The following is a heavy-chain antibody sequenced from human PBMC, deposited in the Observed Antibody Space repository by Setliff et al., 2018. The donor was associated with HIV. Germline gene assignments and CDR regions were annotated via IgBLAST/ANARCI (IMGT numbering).Heavy chain of an antibody. V-gene: IGHV5-51*01. CDR2: VSPGDSGT. D-gene: IGHD2-8*01. Sequence: PGESLKISCKGFGYSFTNFLIGWVRQMPGKGLEWMGIVSPGDSGTSYSPSFQGQVTVSADKSISTAYLQWSSLEASDTAMYYCARLKDVVLMVNDFWGQGTLVTVSS. CDR3: ARLKDVVLMVNDF. CDR1: GYSFTNFL. J-gene: IGHJ4*02.